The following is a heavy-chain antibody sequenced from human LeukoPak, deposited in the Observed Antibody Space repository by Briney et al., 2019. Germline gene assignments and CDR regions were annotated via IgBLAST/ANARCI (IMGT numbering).Heavy chain of an antibody. J-gene: IGHJ6*02. D-gene: IGHD4-17*01. Sequence: GGSLRLSCAASGFTVSTNYMNWVRQAPGKGLEWVSVIYSVGSTYYADSVKGRFTISRDNSKNTLYLQMNSLRAEDTAVYYCARDTVTTFRFRDYYYFGMDVWGQGTTVTVSS. CDR2: IYSVGST. CDR3: ARDTVTTFRFRDYYYFGMDV. V-gene: IGHV3-53*01. CDR1: GFTVSTNY.